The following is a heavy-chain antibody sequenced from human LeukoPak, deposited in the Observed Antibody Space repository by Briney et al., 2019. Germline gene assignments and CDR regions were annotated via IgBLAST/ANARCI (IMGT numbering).Heavy chain of an antibody. Sequence: GGSLRLSCAASGFTFSSYGMTWVRQAPGKGLEWVSVISGSGGSTNYADSVKGRFTISRDNSKNTLYLQMGSLRAEDMAVYYCARSMVRGVNPPYPFDPWGQGTLVTVSS. CDR2: ISGSGGST. J-gene: IGHJ5*02. V-gene: IGHV3-23*01. CDR1: GFTFSSYG. CDR3: ARSMVRGVNPPYPFDP. D-gene: IGHD3-10*01.